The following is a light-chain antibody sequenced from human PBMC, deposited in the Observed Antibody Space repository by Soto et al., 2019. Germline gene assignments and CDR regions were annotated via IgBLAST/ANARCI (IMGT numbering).Light chain of an antibody. CDR3: SSYSGTNYHYV. J-gene: IGLJ1*01. CDR1: SSDVGGYNY. CDR2: EVS. Sequence: QSALTQPPSASGSFGQSVTISCTGTSSDVGGYNYVSWYQQHPGKAPKLMICEVSERPSGVPDRFSGSKSGNTASLTVSGLQADDEADYYCSSYSGTNYHYVFGTGTKLTVL. V-gene: IGLV2-8*01.